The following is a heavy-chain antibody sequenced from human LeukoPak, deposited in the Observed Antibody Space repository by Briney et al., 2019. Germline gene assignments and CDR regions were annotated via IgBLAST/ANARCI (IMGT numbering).Heavy chain of an antibody. V-gene: IGHV1-69*01. CDR1: GGTFSSYA. CDR2: IIPIFGTA. J-gene: IGHJ5*02. CDR3: AKGAAAGTYNWFDP. D-gene: IGHD6-13*01. Sequence: GASVKDSCKASGGTFSSYAISWVRQAPGQGLEWMGGIIPIFGTANYAQKFQGRVTITADESTSTAYMELSSLRSEDTAVYYCAKGAAAGTYNWFDPWGQGTLVTVSS.